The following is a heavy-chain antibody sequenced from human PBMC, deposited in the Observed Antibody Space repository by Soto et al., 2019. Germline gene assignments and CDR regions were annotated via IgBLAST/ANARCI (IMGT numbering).Heavy chain of an antibody. D-gene: IGHD1-1*01. J-gene: IGHJ4*02. V-gene: IGHV1-24*01. CDR1: GYTLTELS. CDR2: FEPEDGET. CDR3: ATDQPSGPSFGPSTY. Sequence: QVQLVQSGAEVKKPGASVKVSCKVSGYTLTELSMHWVRQAPGKGLGWMGGFEPEDGETIYAQKFQGRVTMTEDTSTDTAYMELSSLRSEDTAVYYCATDQPSGPSFGPSTYWGQGTLVTVSS.